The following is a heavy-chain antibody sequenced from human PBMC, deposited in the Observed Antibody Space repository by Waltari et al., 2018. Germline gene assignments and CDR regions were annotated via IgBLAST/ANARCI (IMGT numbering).Heavy chain of an antibody. J-gene: IGHJ4*02. CDR3: ARGYSSGWYRPANLESQGDYFDY. D-gene: IGHD6-19*01. V-gene: IGHV4-4*02. CDR2: IYHSGST. Sequence: QVQLQESGPGLVKPSGTLSLTCAVSGGSLSSSNWWRWVRQPPGKGLEWVGEIYHSGSTNYNPSLKSRVTISVDKSKNQFSLKLSSVTAADTAVYYCARGYSSGWYRPANLESQGDYFDYWGQGTLVTVSS. CDR1: GGSLSSSNW.